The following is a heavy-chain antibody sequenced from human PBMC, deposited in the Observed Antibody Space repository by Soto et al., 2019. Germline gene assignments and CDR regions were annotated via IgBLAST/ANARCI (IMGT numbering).Heavy chain of an antibody. D-gene: IGHD1-7*01. CDR3: ARGRLVAGTVDS. J-gene: IGHJ4*02. Sequence: QVQLVQSGAEVKKPGASVKVACKASGYTFTSYDIKWVRQAPGQGLEWMGWMNPTTGSTGFAQKFQGRVTMISNTSISAAYLELSRLTSEDTAVYYCARGRLVAGTVDSWGQGTLVTVSS. V-gene: IGHV1-8*01. CDR2: MNPTTGST. CDR1: GYTFTSYD.